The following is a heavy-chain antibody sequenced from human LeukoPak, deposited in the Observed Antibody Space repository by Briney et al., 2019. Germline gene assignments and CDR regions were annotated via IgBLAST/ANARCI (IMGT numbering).Heavy chain of an antibody. CDR1: GFAFSSYG. J-gene: IGHJ4*02. V-gene: IGHV3-30*02. CDR2: TRYDGRDK. D-gene: IGHD3-10*01. Sequence: QSGGSLRLSCAASGFAFSSYGMYWVRQAPGKGLEWVSFTRYDGRDKYYADSVKGRFTISRDNSKNTLSLQMNSLRAEDTAVYFCAASMVRGLIKYFDYWGQGTLVTVSS. CDR3: AASMVRGLIKYFDY.